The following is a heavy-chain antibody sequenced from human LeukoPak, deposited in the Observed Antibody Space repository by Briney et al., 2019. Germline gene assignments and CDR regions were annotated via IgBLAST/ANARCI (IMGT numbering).Heavy chain of an antibody. Sequence: GASVTVSCKVSGYTLTELSMHWVRQAPGKGLEWMGGFDPEDGETIYAQKFQGRVTMTEDTYTDTAYMELSSLRSEDTAVYYCAYRSGSGAWFDPWGQGTLVTVSS. CDR1: GYTLTELS. V-gene: IGHV1-24*01. CDR3: AYRSGSGAWFDP. CDR2: FDPEDGET. J-gene: IGHJ5*02. D-gene: IGHD3-10*01.